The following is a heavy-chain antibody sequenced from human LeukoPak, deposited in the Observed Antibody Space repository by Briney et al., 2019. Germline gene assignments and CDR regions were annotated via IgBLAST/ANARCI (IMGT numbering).Heavy chain of an antibody. CDR3: AREPNPGYSSSWYHYYYGMDV. D-gene: IGHD6-13*01. J-gene: IGHJ6*02. Sequence: ASVKVSCEASGGTFSSYAISWVRQAPGQGLEWMGRINPNSGGTNYAQKFQGRVTMTRDTSISTAYMELSRLRSDDTAVYYCAREPNPGYSSSWYHYYYGMDVWGQGTTVTVSS. V-gene: IGHV1-2*06. CDR1: GGTFSSYA. CDR2: INPNSGGT.